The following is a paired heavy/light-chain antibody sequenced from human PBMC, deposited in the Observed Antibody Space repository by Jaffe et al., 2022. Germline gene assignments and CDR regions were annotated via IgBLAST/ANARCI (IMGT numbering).Light chain of an antibody. CDR2: RNN. Sequence: QSVLTQPPSASGTPGQRVTISCSGSSSNIGTNYVYWYQHLPGTAPKLLIYRNNQRPSGVPDRFSGSKSGTSASLAISGLRSEDEADYYCAAWDDSLTCWVFGGGTKLTVL. CDR3: AAWDDSLTCWV. V-gene: IGLV1-47*01. J-gene: IGLJ3*02. CDR1: SSNIGTNY.
Heavy chain of an antibody. D-gene: IGHD3-3*01. J-gene: IGHJ6*03. CDR2: IRYDGANK. CDR3: AKVAVGGVLNLGSSGYYNYMDV. V-gene: IGHV3-30*02. Sequence: QVQLVESGGGVVQPGGSLRLSCAASGFTFSNYGIHWVRQAPGKGLEWVAFIRYDGANKYYADSVKGRFTISRDNSKNTLYLQMNSLRAEDTAVYYCAKVAVGGVLNLGSSGYYNYMDVWGKGTTVTVSS. CDR1: GFTFSNYG.